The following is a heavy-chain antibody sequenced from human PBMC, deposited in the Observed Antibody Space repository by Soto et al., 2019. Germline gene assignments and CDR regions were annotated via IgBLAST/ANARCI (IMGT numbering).Heavy chain of an antibody. D-gene: IGHD4-17*01. CDR3: ARSTTVKHNAFDI. CDR1: GYTFTGYY. J-gene: IGHJ3*02. Sequence: QVQLVQSGAEVKKPGASVKVSCKASGYTFTGYYMHWVRQAPGQGLEWMGWINPNSGGTNYEQKFQGWVTMTRDTSISTAYMELSRLRSDDTAVYYCARSTTVKHNAFDIWGQGTMVTVSS. CDR2: INPNSGGT. V-gene: IGHV1-2*04.